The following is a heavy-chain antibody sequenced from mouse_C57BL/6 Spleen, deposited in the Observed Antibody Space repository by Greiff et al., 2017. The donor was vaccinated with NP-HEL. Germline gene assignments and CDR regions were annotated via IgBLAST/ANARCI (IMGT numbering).Heavy chain of an antibody. D-gene: IGHD1-1*01. CDR2: IHPNSGST. Sequence: VQLQQSGAELVKPGASVKLSCKASGYTFTSYWMHWVKQRPGQGLEWIGMIHPNSGSTNYNEKFKSKATLTVDKSSSTAYIQLSSLTSEDSAVYYCARDYGSSYLYYCDYGGQGTTLTVSA. V-gene: IGHV1-64*01. CDR1: GYTFTSYW. J-gene: IGHJ2*01. CDR3: ARDYGSSYLYYCDY.